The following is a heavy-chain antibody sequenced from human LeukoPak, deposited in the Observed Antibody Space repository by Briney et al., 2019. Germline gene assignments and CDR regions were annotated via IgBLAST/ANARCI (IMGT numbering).Heavy chain of an antibody. J-gene: IGHJ3*02. D-gene: IGHD6-25*01. Sequence: ASVKVSCKTSGYTFTGYYIHWVRQAPGQGLEWMGWINPNSGGTDYAQKFQGRVTMTRDTSITTAYMDLSRLKSDDTAVYYCARGHGPAASFDIWGQGTMVTVSS. CDR2: INPNSGGT. V-gene: IGHV1-2*02. CDR3: ARGHGPAASFDI. CDR1: GYTFTGYY.